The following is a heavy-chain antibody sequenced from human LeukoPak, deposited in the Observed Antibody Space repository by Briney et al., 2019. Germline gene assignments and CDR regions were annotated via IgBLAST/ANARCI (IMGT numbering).Heavy chain of an antibody. CDR3: AREPRYCSGGRCAFDP. J-gene: IGHJ5*02. Sequence: PSETLSLTCAVYAGSFSGYYWSWIRQPPGKGLEWIGEINHSGSTNYNPSLKSRVTISVDTSKNQFSLKLSSVTAADTAVYYCAREPRYCSGGRCAFDPWGQGTLVTVSS. D-gene: IGHD2-15*01. CDR2: INHSGST. CDR1: AGSFSGYY. V-gene: IGHV4-34*01.